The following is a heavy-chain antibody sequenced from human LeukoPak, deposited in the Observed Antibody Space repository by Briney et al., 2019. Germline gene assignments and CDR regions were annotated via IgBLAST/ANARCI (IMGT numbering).Heavy chain of an antibody. CDR2: IRYDGSNK. J-gene: IGHJ4*02. V-gene: IGHV3-30*02. D-gene: IGHD3-22*01. CDR1: GFTFSSYG. CDR3: AKRRYYYDSSGYSYFDY. Sequence: GGSLRLSCAASGFTFSSYGMHWVRQAPGKGLEWVAFIRYDGSNKYYADSVKGRFTISRDNSKNTLYLQMNSLRAEDTAVYYCAKRRYYYDSSGYSYFDYWGQGTLVTVSS.